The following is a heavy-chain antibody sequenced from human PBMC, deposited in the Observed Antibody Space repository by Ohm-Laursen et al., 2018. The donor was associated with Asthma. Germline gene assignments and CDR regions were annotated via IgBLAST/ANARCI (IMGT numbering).Heavy chain of an antibody. Sequence: SLRLSCAASGFTFSSYAMHWVRQAPGKGLEWVAVISYDGSNKYYADSVKGRFTISRDNSKNTLYLQMNSLRAEDTAVYYCARGTDDFWSGYNYYYYGMDVWGQG. CDR1: GFTFSSYA. J-gene: IGHJ6*02. D-gene: IGHD3-3*01. CDR3: ARGTDDFWSGYNYYYYGMDV. V-gene: IGHV3-30-3*01. CDR2: ISYDGSNK.